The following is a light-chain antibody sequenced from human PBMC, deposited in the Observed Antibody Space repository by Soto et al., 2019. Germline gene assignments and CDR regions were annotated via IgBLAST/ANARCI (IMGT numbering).Light chain of an antibody. CDR3: QQAQTFPIT. V-gene: IGKV1-5*03. CDR2: KAS. J-gene: IGKJ5*01. Sequence: DIQMTQSPSTLSASVGDRVTITCRARQTISIWLAWYQQKPGKAPKLLINKASSLESGVPSRFSGSGSGTEFTLTISSLQPDDFATYYCQQAQTFPITFGQGTRLEIK. CDR1: QTISIW.